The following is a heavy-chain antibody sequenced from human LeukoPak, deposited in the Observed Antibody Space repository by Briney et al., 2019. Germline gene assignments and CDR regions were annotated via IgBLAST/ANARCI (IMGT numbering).Heavy chain of an antibody. CDR2: IYPSGIT. CDR1: GGSISSYY. Sequence: SETLSLTCTVSGGSISSYYWSWIRQPAGKGLEWIGRIYPSGITNCNPSLKRRVTMSVDTSKNQFSLKLSSVTAADTAVYYCVRGIYCSSTSCQVSGYMDVWGKGTTVTVSS. V-gene: IGHV4-4*07. J-gene: IGHJ6*03. CDR3: VRGIYCSSTSCQVSGYMDV. D-gene: IGHD2-2*01.